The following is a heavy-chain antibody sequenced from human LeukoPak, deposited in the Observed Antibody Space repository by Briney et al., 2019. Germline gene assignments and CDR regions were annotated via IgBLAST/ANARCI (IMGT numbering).Heavy chain of an antibody. CDR2: IYKTGST. V-gene: IGHV4-31*03. CDR1: GDSITSGGYY. J-gene: IGHJ4*02. CDR3: ARDVLR. Sequence: SETLSLTCTVSGDSITSGGYYWSWIRQRPGKGLEWIGYIYKTGSTYYNPSLKSRVTMSVDTSRNQFSLKLNSVTAADTAVYYCARDVLRWGQGTLVTVSS.